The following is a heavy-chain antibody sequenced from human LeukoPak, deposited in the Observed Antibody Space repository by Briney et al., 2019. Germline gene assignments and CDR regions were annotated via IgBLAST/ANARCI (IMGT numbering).Heavy chain of an antibody. J-gene: IGHJ4*02. V-gene: IGHV4-30-2*01. CDR2: IYHSGST. CDR1: GGSFSGYS. Sequence: SETLSLTCAVYGGSFSGYSWSWIRQPPGKGLEWIGYIYHSGSTYYNPSLKSRVTISVDRSKNQFSLKLSSVTAADTAVYYCASVLMVYATFDYWGQGTLVTVSS. D-gene: IGHD2-8*01. CDR3: ASVLMVYATFDY.